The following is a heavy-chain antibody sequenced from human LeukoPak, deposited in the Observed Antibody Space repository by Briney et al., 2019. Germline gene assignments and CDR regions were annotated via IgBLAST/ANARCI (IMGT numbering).Heavy chain of an antibody. V-gene: IGHV4-34*01. CDR3: ARVRNFDY. CDR1: GGSFSGYY. J-gene: IGHJ4*02. CDR2: INHSGST. Sequence: SETLSLTCAVYGGSFSGYYWSWTRQPPGKGLEWIGEINHSGSTNYNPSLKSRVTISVDTSKSQFSLKLSSVTAADTAVYYCARVRNFDYWGQGTLVTVSS.